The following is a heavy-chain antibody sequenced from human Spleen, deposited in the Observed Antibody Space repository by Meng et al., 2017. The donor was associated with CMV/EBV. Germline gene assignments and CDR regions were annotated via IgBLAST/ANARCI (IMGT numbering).Heavy chain of an antibody. CDR1: GFTFRNYA. J-gene: IGHJ6*02. CDR3: ARVDTAMVMGMDV. D-gene: IGHD5-18*01. Sequence: GESLKISCAASGFTFRNYAMSWVRQAPGKGLEWVSVISGSGGSTYYADSVKGRFTISRDNSKNTLYLQMNSLRAEDTAVYYCARVDTAMVMGMDVWGQGTTVTVSS. CDR2: ISGSGGST. V-gene: IGHV3-23*01.